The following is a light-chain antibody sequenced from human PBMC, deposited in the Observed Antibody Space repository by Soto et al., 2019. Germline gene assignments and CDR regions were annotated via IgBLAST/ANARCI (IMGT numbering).Light chain of an antibody. CDR3: QQSFSTLGWT. V-gene: IGKV1-39*01. Sequence: DIQMTQSPSSLSASVGDRVTITCRAGQSISTYLNWYQQKSGKPPKLLISAASSLQSGVPSRFSGSGSGTDFALTISSLQPEDFATHYCQQSFSTLGWTFGQGTKVEI. J-gene: IGKJ1*01. CDR1: QSISTY. CDR2: AAS.